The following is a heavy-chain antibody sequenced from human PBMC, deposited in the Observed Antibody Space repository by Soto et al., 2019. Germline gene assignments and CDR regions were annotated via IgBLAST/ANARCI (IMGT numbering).Heavy chain of an antibody. Sequence: SETLSLTCVVSGGPVSGDDLYWSWIRHPPGTGLEWIANVYHTGTTYYNPSLKSRVSMSFDTSQNQFSLILASVTAADTAVCFCAKVVLSFHSAMEVWGQGTTVTVSS. V-gene: IGHV4-30-4*08. CDR1: GGPVSGDDLY. D-gene: IGHD2-21*01. J-gene: IGHJ6*02. CDR2: VYHTGTT. CDR3: AKVVLSFHSAMEV.